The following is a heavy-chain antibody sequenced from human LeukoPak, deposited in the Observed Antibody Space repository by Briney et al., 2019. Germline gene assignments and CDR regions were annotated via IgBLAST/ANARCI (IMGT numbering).Heavy chain of an antibody. J-gene: IGHJ4*02. CDR2: ISSSGSTI. CDR3: ARDQGMATTN. V-gene: IGHV3-48*01. D-gene: IGHD5-24*01. Sequence: GGSLRLSCAASGFTFSSYSMNWVRQAPGKGLEWVSYISSSGSTIYYADSVKGRFTISRDNSKNTLYLQMNSLRAEDTAVYYCARDQGMATTNWGQGTLVTVSS. CDR1: GFTFSSYS.